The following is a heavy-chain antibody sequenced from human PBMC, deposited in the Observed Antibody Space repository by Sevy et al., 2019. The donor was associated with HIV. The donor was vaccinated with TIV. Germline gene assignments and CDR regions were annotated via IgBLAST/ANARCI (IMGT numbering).Heavy chain of an antibody. V-gene: IGHV3-30*18. CDR3: AKGLADFWSGYPGDAFDI. D-gene: IGHD3-3*01. J-gene: IGHJ3*02. CDR2: ISYDGSNK. CDR1: GFTFSSYG. Sequence: GSLRLSCAASGFTFSSYGMHWVHQAPGKGLEWVAVISYDGSNKYYADSVKGRFTISRDNSKNTLYLQMNSLRAEDTAVYYCAKGLADFWSGYPGDAFDIWGQGTMVTVSS.